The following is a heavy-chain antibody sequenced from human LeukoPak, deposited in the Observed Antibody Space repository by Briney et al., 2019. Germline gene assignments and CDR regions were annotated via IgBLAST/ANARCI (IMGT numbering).Heavy chain of an antibody. CDR2: IYYSGST. CDR3: ARVSPAWSGYYDY. CDR1: GGSISSGGYY. J-gene: IGHJ4*02. Sequence: SQTLSLTCTVSGGSISSGGYYWGWIRQPPGKGLEWIGSIYYSGSTYYNPSLKSRVTISVDTSKNQFSLKLSSVTAADTAVYYCARVSPAWSGYYDYWGQGTLVTVSS. V-gene: IGHV4-39*07. D-gene: IGHD3-3*01.